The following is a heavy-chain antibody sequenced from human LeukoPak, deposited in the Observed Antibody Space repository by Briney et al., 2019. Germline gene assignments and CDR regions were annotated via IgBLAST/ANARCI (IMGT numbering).Heavy chain of an antibody. J-gene: IGHJ4*02. D-gene: IGHD4-11*01. CDR3: ARAWREPDMTTVTASDY. Sequence: GASVKVSCKASGYTFTSYYMHWVRQAPGQGLEWMGIINPSGGSTSYAQKFQGRVTMTRDRSTSTVYMELSSLRSEDTAVYYCARAWREPDMTTVTASDYWGQGTLVTVSS. CDR1: GYTFTSYY. CDR2: INPSGGST. V-gene: IGHV1-46*01.